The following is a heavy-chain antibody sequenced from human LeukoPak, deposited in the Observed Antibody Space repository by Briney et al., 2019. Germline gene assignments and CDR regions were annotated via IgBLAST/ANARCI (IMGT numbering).Heavy chain of an antibody. Sequence: GGSLRLSCAAYGFTFSSYAMSWVRQAPGKGLEWVSGISTSGGSSSYADSVKGRFTISRDNPRNTLYMQMNSLRAEDTALYYCAIMHPYYDGSGYWVQWGQGTLVTVSS. CDR1: GFTFSSYA. V-gene: IGHV3-23*01. CDR3: AIMHPYYDGSGYWVQ. J-gene: IGHJ4*02. D-gene: IGHD3-22*01. CDR2: ISTSGGSS.